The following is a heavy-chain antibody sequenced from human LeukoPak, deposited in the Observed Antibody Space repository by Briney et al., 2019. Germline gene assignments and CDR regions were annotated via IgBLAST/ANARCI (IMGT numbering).Heavy chain of an antibody. CDR1: GFTFSSYG. CDR3: AKDLYYYGSGSYYTDY. Sequence: GGSLRLSCAASGFTFSSYGMHWVRQAPGKGLEWVAFIRYDGSNKYYADSVKGRFTISRDNSKNTLYLQMNSLRAEDTAVYYCAKDLYYYGSGSYYTDYWGQGTLVTVSS. J-gene: IGHJ4*02. D-gene: IGHD3-10*01. CDR2: IRYDGSNK. V-gene: IGHV3-30*02.